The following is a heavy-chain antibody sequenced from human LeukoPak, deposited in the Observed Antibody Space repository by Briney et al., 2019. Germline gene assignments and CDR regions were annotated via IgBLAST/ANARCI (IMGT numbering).Heavy chain of an antibody. D-gene: IGHD6-13*01. Sequence: GGSLTPFCEVSGITFETYAINSGRQAPGNGLGWVAGSSGSGAHTYYADSVKCRFTVSRDNSRDTLYLLLKSLRAEDAAVYSCAKDIHVAAAVPAPYWGQGTLVTVSS. CDR1: GITFETYA. CDR2: SSGSGAHT. J-gene: IGHJ4*02. CDR3: AKDIHVAAAVPAPY. V-gene: IGHV3-23*01.